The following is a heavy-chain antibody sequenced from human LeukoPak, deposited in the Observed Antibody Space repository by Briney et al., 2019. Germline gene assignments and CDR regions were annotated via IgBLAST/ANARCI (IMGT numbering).Heavy chain of an antibody. J-gene: IGHJ4*02. CDR3: AGDASYYGSGNYF. D-gene: IGHD3-10*01. CDR2: ISGSGGST. Sequence: GGSLRLSCAASGFTFSNYAMSWVRQAPGKGPEWVSTISGSGGSTYYADSVKGRFTISRDNSKNTLYLQTDSLRAEDTAVYYCAGDASYYGSGNYFWGQGTLVTVSS. V-gene: IGHV3-23*01. CDR1: GFTFSNYA.